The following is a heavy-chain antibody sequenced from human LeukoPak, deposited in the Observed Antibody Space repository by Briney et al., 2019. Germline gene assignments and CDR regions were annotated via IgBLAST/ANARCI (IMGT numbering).Heavy chain of an antibody. J-gene: IGHJ4*02. CDR1: GHTFTSYD. D-gene: IGHD2-15*01. CDR2: MNPNSGNT. CDR3: ARLIRIHCIGGSCYSYYFDY. V-gene: IGHV1-8*03. Sequence: GASVKVSCKASGHTFTSYDINWVRQATGQGLEWMGWMNPNSGNTGYAQKFQGRVTITRNTSINTAYMELSGLRSEDTAVYYCARLIRIHCIGGSCYSYYFDYWGQGTLVTVSS.